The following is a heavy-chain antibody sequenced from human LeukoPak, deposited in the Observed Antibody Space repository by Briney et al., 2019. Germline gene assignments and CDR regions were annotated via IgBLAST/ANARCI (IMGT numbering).Heavy chain of an antibody. CDR1: GFTFSTYG. J-gene: IGHJ4*02. Sequence: EGSLRLSCAASGFTFSTYGMHWVRQAPGKGLEWLAAISYDGTNKHYADSVKGRFTISRDNSKNMLYLQMNSLSAEDTALYYCAETGPTDFWGQGTLVTVSS. CDR2: ISYDGTNK. V-gene: IGHV3-30*03. D-gene: IGHD3-9*01. CDR3: AETGPTDF.